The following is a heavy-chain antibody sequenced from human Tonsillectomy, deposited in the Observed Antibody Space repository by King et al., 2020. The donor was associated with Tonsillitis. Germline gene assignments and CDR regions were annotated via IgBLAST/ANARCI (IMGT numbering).Heavy chain of an antibody. CDR1: GFSFDDYA. Sequence: VQLVESGGALVQPGRSLRLSCAASGFSFDDYAMHWVRQAPGKGLEWGSGISWNSGTIGDADSVKGRFTISRDNAKNFLYLQMNSLRAEDTALYYCTKDPDYYDSSTSWGQGTLVTVSS. CDR2: ISWNSGTI. CDR3: TKDPDYYDSSTS. D-gene: IGHD3-22*01. J-gene: IGHJ4*02. V-gene: IGHV3-9*01.